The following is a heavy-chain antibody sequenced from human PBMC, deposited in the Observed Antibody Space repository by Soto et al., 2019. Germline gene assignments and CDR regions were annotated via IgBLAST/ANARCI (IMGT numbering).Heavy chain of an antibody. CDR1: GGSITSGGYH. CDR3: ARGSPHYFGSGERHGLDV. J-gene: IGHJ6*02. Sequence: PSETLSLTCSVFGGSITSGGYHWSWIRQLPGKGLEWIGYIYYSSNTYYNPSLESRVTILVDKSSNQFSLNLTSVTAADSAVYFCARGSPHYFGSGERHGLDVWGQGTTVTVSS. D-gene: IGHD3-10*01. V-gene: IGHV4-31*03. CDR2: IYYSSNT.